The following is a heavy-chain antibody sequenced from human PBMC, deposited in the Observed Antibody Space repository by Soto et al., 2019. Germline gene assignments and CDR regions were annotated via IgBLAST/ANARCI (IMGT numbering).Heavy chain of an antibody. Sequence: SETLSLTCTVSGGSISSYYWSWIRQPPGKGLEWIGYIYYSGSTNYNPSLKSRVTISVDTSKNQFSLKLSSVTAADTAVYYCARITGTTPYYCVMDAWGQGPRSPSP. CDR3: ARITGTTPYYCVMDA. CDR1: GGSISSYY. J-gene: IGHJ6*02. CDR2: IYYSGST. V-gene: IGHV4-59*01. D-gene: IGHD1-7*01.